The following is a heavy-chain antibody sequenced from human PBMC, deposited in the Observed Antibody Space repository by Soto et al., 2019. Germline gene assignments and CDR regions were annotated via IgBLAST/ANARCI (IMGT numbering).Heavy chain of an antibody. CDR1: GYTFTGYY. D-gene: IGHD6-13*01. Sequence: ASVKVSCKASGYTFTGYYMHWVRQAPGQGLEWMGWINPNRGGTNYAQKFQGWVTMTRDTSISTAYMELSRLRSDDTAVYYCARGAAAAGPYGLTLNAFDIWGQGTMVTVSS. CDR2: INPNRGGT. CDR3: ARGAAAAGPYGLTLNAFDI. J-gene: IGHJ3*02. V-gene: IGHV1-2*04.